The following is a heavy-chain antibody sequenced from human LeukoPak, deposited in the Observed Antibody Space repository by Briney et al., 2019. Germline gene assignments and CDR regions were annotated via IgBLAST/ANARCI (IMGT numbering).Heavy chain of an antibody. CDR2: IKSKTDGGTT. Sequence: GGSLRLSCAASGFTFTSYWMSWVRQAPGKGLEWVGRIKSKTDGGTTDYAAPVKGRFTISRDDSKNTLYLQMNSLKTEDTAVYYCTTAPGGSGTGYYYYYYYMDVWGKGTTVTVSS. CDR1: GFTFTSYW. J-gene: IGHJ6*03. V-gene: IGHV3-15*01. D-gene: IGHD3-10*01. CDR3: TTAPGGSGTGYYYYYYYMDV.